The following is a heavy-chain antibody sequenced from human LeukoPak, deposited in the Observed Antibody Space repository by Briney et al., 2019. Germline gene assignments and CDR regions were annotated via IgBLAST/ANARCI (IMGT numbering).Heavy chain of an antibody. CDR1: GFTFSTYW. D-gene: IGHD3-22*01. J-gene: IGHJ1*01. V-gene: IGHV3-74*01. CDR2: IKSDGGT. Sequence: PRGSLTLACAASGFTFSTYWMHWVRQAPGKGLVWVSRIKSDGGTNYADSVKGRITISRDNAKKTVSLQMNSLRPEDTGVYYCARAPSEIGGYYPEYFRNWGQGALVSVSS. CDR3: ARAPSEIGGYYPEYFRN.